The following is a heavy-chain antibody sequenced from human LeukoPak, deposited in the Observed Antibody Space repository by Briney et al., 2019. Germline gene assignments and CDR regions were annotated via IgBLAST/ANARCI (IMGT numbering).Heavy chain of an antibody. CDR2: ISGSGGST. CDR3: AKALSGDDCSSTSCYISWFDP. V-gene: IGHV3-23*01. J-gene: IGHJ5*02. Sequence: GGSLRLSCAASGFTFSSYAMSWVRQAPGKGLEWVSAISGSGGSTYYADSVKGRFTISRDNSKTTLYLQINSLRAEDTAVYYCAKALSGDDCSSTSCYISWFDPWGQGTLVTVSS. CDR1: GFTFSSYA. D-gene: IGHD2-2*02.